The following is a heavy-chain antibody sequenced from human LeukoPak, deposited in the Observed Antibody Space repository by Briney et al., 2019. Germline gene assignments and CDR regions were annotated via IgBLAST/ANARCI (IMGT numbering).Heavy chain of an antibody. V-gene: IGHV3-23*01. CDR1: GFTFSSYA. J-gene: IGHJ4*02. CDR2: ISGSGGST. D-gene: IGHD6-19*01. Sequence: GGSLRLPCAASGFTFSSYAMSWVRQAPGKGLEWVSAISGSGGSTYYADSVKGRFTISRDNSKNTLYLQMNSLRAEDTAVYYCAKDRDSSIAVAGFDYWGQGTLVTVSS. CDR3: AKDRDSSIAVAGFDY.